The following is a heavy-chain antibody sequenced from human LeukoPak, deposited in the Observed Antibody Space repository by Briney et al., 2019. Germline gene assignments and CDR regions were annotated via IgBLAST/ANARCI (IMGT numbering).Heavy chain of an antibody. V-gene: IGHV3-21*01. D-gene: IGHD2-2*01. CDR2: ISSSSSYI. CDR1: GFTFSNYR. Sequence: PGGSLRLPCAASGFTFSNYRMNWVRQAPGKGLEWVSSISSSSSYIYYADSVKGRLTISRDNAKNSLYLQMNSLRAEDTAVYYCAREFCSSNSCYLEYWGQGTLVTVSS. J-gene: IGHJ4*02. CDR3: AREFCSSNSCYLEY.